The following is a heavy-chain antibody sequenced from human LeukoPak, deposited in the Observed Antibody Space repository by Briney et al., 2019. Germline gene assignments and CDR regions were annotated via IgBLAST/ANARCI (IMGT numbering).Heavy chain of an antibody. D-gene: IGHD4-23*01. CDR2: ISYDGSNK. J-gene: IGHJ3*02. V-gene: IGHV3-30*18. CDR3: AKDQTTVGTIYDAFDI. Sequence: GGSLRLSCAASGFTFSSYGMHWVRQAPGKGLEWVAVISYDGSNKYYADSVKGRFTISRDNSKNTLYLQMNSLRAEDTAVYYCAKDQTTVGTIYDAFDIWGQGTMVTVSS. CDR1: GFTFSSYG.